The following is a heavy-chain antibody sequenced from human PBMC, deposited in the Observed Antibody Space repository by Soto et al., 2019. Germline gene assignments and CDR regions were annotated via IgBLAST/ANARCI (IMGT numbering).Heavy chain of an antibody. Sequence: QVQLMESGGGVVQPGRSLRLSCAASGFSFSSYAMHWVRQTTGKGLEWVTSISYDGRKKYYADSVKGRITISRDNSKNTLHLQMDSLTADDTAVYYCARMDLYYFDYWCQGTMVTVSS. CDR2: ISYDGRKK. CDR3: ARMDLYYFDY. J-gene: IGHJ4*02. CDR1: GFSFSSYA. V-gene: IGHV3-30*04.